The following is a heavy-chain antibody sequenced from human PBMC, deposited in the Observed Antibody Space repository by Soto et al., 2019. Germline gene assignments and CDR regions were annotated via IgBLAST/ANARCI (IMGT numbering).Heavy chain of an antibody. CDR2: IKGDGTTT. Sequence: EAHLVESGGGLPQPGGSLRLSCVASGFNFSPYFMAWVRQGPGRGLEWVSHIKGDGTTTAYADSVRGRFIISRDNGRTTLFLQMNSLRHEYTAVDYCVRIRGTPDSFDIWGQWTTVIVSS. V-gene: IGHV3-74*02. CDR3: VRIRGTPDSFDI. D-gene: IGHD1-26*01. CDR1: GFNFSPYF. J-gene: IGHJ3*02.